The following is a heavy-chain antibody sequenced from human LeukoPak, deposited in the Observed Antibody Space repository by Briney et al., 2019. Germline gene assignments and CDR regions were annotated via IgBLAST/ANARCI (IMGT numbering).Heavy chain of an antibody. CDR3: AVLTGYDDSRPFDY. V-gene: IGHV3-43*02. Sequence: PGGSLRLSCAASGFTFDDYAMHWVRHAPGKGLEWVSLISGDGGSTYYADSVKGRFTISRENSKNSLYLQMNTLRTEDTALYYCAVLTGYDDSRPFDYWGQEPWSPSPQ. D-gene: IGHD3-9*01. J-gene: IGHJ4*01. CDR2: ISGDGGST. CDR1: GFTFDDYA.